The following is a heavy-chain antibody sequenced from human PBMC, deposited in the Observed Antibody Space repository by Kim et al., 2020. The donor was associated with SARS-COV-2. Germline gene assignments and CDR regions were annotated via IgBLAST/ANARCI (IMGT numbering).Heavy chain of an antibody. CDR2: ISSSSSYI. CDR3: AREDRGSYYYYYGMDV. V-gene: IGHV3-21*01. CDR1: GFTFSSYS. J-gene: IGHJ6*02. Sequence: GGSLRLSCAASGFTFSSYSMNWVRQAPGKGLEWVSSISSSSSYIYYADSVKGRFTISRDNAKNSLYLQMNSLRAEDTAVYYCAREDRGSYYYYYGMDVWGQGTTVTVSS. D-gene: IGHD1-26*01.